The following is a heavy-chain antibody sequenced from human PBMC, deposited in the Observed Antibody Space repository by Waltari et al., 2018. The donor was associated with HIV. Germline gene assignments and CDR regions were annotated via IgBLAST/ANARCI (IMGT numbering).Heavy chain of an antibody. V-gene: IGHV4-61*02. CDR2: VHTSENS. CDR3: TNGGDINGSEFDF. J-gene: IGHJ4*02. Sequence: QVRLQESGPGLVKPSQTLSLTCSVSGGSITSGSYYWSWIRQPAGKGLEWIGRVHTSENSHYNPSLRSRVTISVDTSKNQFSLSMNSVTAADTAVYYCTNGGDINGSEFDFWGQGALVTVSS. D-gene: IGHD3-10*01. CDR1: GGSITSGSYY.